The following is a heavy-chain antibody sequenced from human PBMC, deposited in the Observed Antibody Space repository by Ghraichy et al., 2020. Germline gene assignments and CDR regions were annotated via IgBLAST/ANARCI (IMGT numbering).Heavy chain of an antibody. Sequence: SGPTLVKPTQTLTLTCSFSGFSLTTSGLGVGWIRQPPGKALEWLAFIYWNEDRRYSPALRSRLTITKDTSKNQVVLTMTDMDPVDTGTYYCGQRLSAYDYHSLDVWGQGTTVTVSS. V-gene: IGHV2-5*01. CDR1: GFSLTTSGLG. CDR3: GQRLSAYDYHSLDV. CDR2: IYWNEDR. J-gene: IGHJ6*02.